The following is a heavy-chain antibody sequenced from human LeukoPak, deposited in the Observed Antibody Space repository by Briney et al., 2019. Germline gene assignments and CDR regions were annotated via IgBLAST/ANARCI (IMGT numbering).Heavy chain of an antibody. CDR1: GISFSSHY. CDR3: ARARNDYDSNGFSFLDY. V-gene: IGHV3-33*08. Sequence: PGGSLRLSCAASGISFSSHYMHWVRQAPGKGLEWVAVIWCDGSNIYYADSVKGRFSTSRDNSKNTLYLQMNSLRAEDTALYYCARARNDYDSNGFSFLDYWGQGTLVTVSS. J-gene: IGHJ4*02. CDR2: IWCDGSNI. D-gene: IGHD3-22*01.